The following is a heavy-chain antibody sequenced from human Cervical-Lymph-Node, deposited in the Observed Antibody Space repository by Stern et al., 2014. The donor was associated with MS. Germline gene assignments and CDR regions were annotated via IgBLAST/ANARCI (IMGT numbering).Heavy chain of an antibody. CDR2: INPNTGGT. Sequence: QVQLVQSGAEVKKPGASVKVSCKASEYPFTDYYLHWVRQAPGQGLEWMGWINPNTGGTKSAKQFQGWVTMTRDTSISTAYMELRRLNPNDTAVYYCAAEGYPFLEYWGQGTLVTVSS. J-gene: IGHJ4*01. V-gene: IGHV1-2*04. CDR1: EYPFTDYY. D-gene: IGHD2-15*01. CDR3: AAEGYPFLEY.